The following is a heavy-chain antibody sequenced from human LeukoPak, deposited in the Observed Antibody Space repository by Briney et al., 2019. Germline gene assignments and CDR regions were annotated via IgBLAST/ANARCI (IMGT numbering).Heavy chain of an antibody. CDR2: VYNSGST. J-gene: IGHJ4*02. CDR3: AKTRGGPTSPDDY. Sequence: AETLSLTCTVSGGSISIYYWSWIRQPPGKGLEWLGYVYNSGSTDYNPSLKSRVTISADTSKNQFSLKLSSVTAADTAVYYCAKTRGGPTSPDDYWGQGTLVTVSS. CDR1: GGSISIYY. V-gene: IGHV4-59*01. D-gene: IGHD1-14*01.